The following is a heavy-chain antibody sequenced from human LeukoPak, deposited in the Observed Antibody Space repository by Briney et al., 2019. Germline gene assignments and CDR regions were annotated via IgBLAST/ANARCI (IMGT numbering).Heavy chain of an antibody. J-gene: IGHJ4*02. Sequence: GGSLRLSCGASGFIFSSYAMSWVRQTPGRGLEWVAGVSPSGGRTTYADSVEGRFTISRDNSNDTVYLQLSSLRAEDSALYYCAKVRGVYCSSPACYYYDAWGQGTPVTVSA. CDR3: AKVRGVYCSSPACYYYDA. CDR2: VSPSGGRT. V-gene: IGHV3-23*01. CDR1: GFIFSSYA. D-gene: IGHD2-2*01.